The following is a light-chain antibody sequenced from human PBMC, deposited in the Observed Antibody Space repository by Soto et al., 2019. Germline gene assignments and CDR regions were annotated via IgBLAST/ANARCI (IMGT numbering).Light chain of an antibody. CDR1: QNVGTRF. J-gene: IGKJ1*01. Sequence: EIVLNHSPDSVSLSPRERATLSCRASQNVGTRFLAWYQQIHGQAPRLLIYATSNRATGVPDRFSGSGSGTDFSLTISRLEPEDFAVYYCPEYGSSLPWTFGQGTKVDI. V-gene: IGKV3-20*01. CDR3: PEYGSSLPWT. CDR2: ATS.